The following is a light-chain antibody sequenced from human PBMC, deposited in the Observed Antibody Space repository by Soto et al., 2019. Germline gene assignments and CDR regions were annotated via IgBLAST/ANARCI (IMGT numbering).Light chain of an antibody. Sequence: EVVLTHSLATLSLSPRERVTLXPRASQSVSNNYLAWYQQKPGQAPRLLIYGASNRATGIPDRFSGSGSGTDFTLTISRLEPEDFAVYYCQQYGSSGTFGQGTKVDIK. CDR3: QQYGSSGT. CDR2: GAS. CDR1: QSVSNNY. J-gene: IGKJ1*01. V-gene: IGKV3-20*01.